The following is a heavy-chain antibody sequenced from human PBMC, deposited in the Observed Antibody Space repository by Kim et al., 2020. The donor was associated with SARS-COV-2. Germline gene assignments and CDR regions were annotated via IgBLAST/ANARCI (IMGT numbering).Heavy chain of an antibody. CDR1: GYTFTSYG. V-gene: IGHV1-18*01. Sequence: ASVKVSCKASGYTFTSYGISWVRQAPGQGLEWMGWISAYNGNTNYAQKLQGRVTMTTDTSTSTAYMELRSLRSDDTAVYYCARAEYSSSWYRFPSGMDVWGQGTTVTVSS. J-gene: IGHJ6*02. CDR3: ARAEYSSSWYRFPSGMDV. CDR2: ISAYNGNT. D-gene: IGHD6-13*01.